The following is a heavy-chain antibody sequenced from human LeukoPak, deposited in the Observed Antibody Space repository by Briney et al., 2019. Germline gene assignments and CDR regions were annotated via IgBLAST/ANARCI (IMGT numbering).Heavy chain of an antibody. CDR2: ISWNSGSI. Sequence: GGSLRLSCAASGFTFDDYAMHWVRQAPGKGLERVSGISWNSGSIGYADSVKGRFTISRDNAKNSLYLQMNSLRAEDTALYYCARTRHVGALAFDIWGQGTMVTVSS. J-gene: IGHJ3*02. CDR3: ARTRHVGALAFDI. D-gene: IGHD1-1*01. V-gene: IGHV3-9*01. CDR1: GFTFDDYA.